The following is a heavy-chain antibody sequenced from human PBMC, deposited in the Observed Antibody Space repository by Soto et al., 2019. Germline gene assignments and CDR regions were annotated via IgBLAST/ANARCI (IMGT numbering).Heavy chain of an antibody. Sequence: GGSLRLSCAASGFTFSSYAMSWVRQAPGKGLEWVSAISGSGGSTYYADSVKGRFTISRDNSKNTLYLQMNSLRAEDTAVYYCAKSPWFGEFDPPLYFDYWGQGTLVTVSS. CDR1: GFTFSSYA. CDR3: AKSPWFGEFDPPLYFDY. D-gene: IGHD3-10*01. CDR2: ISGSGGST. V-gene: IGHV3-23*01. J-gene: IGHJ4*02.